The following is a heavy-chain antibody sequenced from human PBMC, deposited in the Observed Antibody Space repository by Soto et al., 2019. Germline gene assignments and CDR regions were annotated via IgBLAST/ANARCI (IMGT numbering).Heavy chain of an antibody. V-gene: IGHV4-59*08. D-gene: IGHD1-1*01. CDR3: ASQWATTSDY. CDR1: GGSISSYY. J-gene: IGHJ4*02. CDR2: IYYSGST. Sequence: QVQLQESGPGLVKPSETLSLTCTVSGGSISSYYWSWIRQPPGQGLEWMGYIYYSGSTNYNPSLNSRVTISVATSMNQFSLQLSSVTAADTAVYSCASQWATTSDYWGQGTLVTVSS.